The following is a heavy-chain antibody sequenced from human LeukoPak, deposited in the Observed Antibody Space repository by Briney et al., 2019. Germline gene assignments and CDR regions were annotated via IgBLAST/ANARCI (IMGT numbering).Heavy chain of an antibody. CDR2: ISYDGSNK. Sequence: GGSLRLSCAASGFTFSSFAMHWVRQAPGKGLEWVAVISYDGSNKYYADSVKGRFTISRDNSKNTLYLQMYSLRAEDTGVYYSARLPSASSWYTAFDYWGRGTLVTVSS. D-gene: IGHD6-13*01. CDR1: GFTFSSFA. V-gene: IGHV3-30-3*01. CDR3: ARLPSASSWYTAFDY. J-gene: IGHJ4*02.